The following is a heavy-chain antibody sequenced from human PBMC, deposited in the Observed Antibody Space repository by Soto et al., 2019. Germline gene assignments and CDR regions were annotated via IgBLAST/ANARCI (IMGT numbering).Heavy chain of an antibody. Sequence: QLQLQESGPGLVKPSETLSLTCTVSGGSISTDYTYWGWIRQSPGKGLEWIASVYYRGNTYYSPSLKTRFTISVDTSMNPYSLKLISGPAADTAVYYWARLHDHWGQGTLVTVSS. J-gene: IGHJ5*02. CDR1: GGSISTDYTY. V-gene: IGHV4-39*01. CDR2: VYYRGNT. CDR3: ARLHDH.